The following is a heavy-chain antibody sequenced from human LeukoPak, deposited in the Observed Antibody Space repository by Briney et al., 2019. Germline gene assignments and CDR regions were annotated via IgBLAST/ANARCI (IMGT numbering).Heavy chain of an antibody. Sequence: SETLSLTCTVSGGSISSSSYYWGWIRQPPGKGLEWIGSIYYSGSTYYNPSLKSRVTISVDTSKNQFSLKLSSVTAADTAVYYCARHFSLRMVRGAYYFDYWGQGTLVTVSS. D-gene: IGHD3-10*01. V-gene: IGHV4-39*01. CDR2: IYYSGST. CDR3: ARHFSLRMVRGAYYFDY. J-gene: IGHJ4*02. CDR1: GGSISSSSYY.